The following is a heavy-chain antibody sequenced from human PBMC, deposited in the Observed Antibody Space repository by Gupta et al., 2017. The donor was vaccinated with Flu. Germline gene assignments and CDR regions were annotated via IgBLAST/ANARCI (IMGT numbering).Heavy chain of an antibody. J-gene: IGHJ5*02. CDR2: IYWNDDK. Sequence: QITLKESGPTLVKPTQTLTLTCTFSGFSLSTSGVGVGWIRQPPGKALEWLALIYWNDDKRYSPSLKSRLTITKDTSKNQVVLTMTNMDPVDTATYYCAHRLGRLDYYDSSGSLRYNWFDPWGQGTLVTVSS. V-gene: IGHV2-5*01. CDR3: AHRLGRLDYYDSSGSLRYNWFDP. CDR1: GFSLSTSGVG. D-gene: IGHD3-22*01.